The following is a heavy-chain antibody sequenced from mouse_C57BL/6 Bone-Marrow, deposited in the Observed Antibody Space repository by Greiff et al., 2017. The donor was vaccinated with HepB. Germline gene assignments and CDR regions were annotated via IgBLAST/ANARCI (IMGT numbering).Heavy chain of an antibody. D-gene: IGHD1-1*01. CDR1: GYTFTSYW. CDR2: IHPNSGST. Sequence: VQRVESGAELVKPGASVKLSCKASGYTFTSYWMHWVKQRPGQGLEWIGMIHPNSGSTNYNEKFKSKATLTVDKSSSTAYMQLSSLTSEDSAVYYCAREDYGSSYSFDYWGQGTTLTVSS. V-gene: IGHV1-64*01. CDR3: AREDYGSSYSFDY. J-gene: IGHJ2*01.